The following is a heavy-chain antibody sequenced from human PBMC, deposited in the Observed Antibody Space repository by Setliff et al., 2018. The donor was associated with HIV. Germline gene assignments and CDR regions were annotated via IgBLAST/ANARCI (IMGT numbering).Heavy chain of an antibody. V-gene: IGHV3-23*01. Sequence: PSETLSLTCTVSGGSISSYYWSWIRQPPGKGLEWVSTITDSGDSTYYAYSVKGRFTISRDNSKNTLYLQMNSLTDADTALYYCVKVPGSGIVRYFDYWGQGTLVTVSS. D-gene: IGHD3-22*01. J-gene: IGHJ4*02. CDR2: ITDSGDST. CDR1: GGSISSYY. CDR3: VKVPGSGIVRYFDY.